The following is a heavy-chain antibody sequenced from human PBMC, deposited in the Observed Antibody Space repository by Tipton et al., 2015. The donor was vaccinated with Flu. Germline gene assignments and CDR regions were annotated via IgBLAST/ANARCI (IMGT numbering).Heavy chain of an antibody. CDR3: ARPVTTFSPPFFDY. CDR1: GYSFTSYR. V-gene: IGHV5-51*01. J-gene: IGHJ4*02. D-gene: IGHD4-17*01. Sequence: QLVQSGAEVKKPGESLKISCKGSGYSFTSYRIGWVRQMPGKGLEWMGIIYPRNSDTRYSPSFQGQVTISADKSITTAYLQWSSLKASATAMYYCARPVTTFSPPFFDYRGQGTVVTVSS. CDR2: IYPRNSDT.